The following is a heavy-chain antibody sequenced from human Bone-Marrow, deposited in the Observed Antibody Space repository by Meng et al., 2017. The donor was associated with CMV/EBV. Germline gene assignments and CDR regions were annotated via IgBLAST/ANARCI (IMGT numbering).Heavy chain of an antibody. V-gene: IGHV4-59*01. CDR3: ARTRYSGSSFYFDY. D-gene: IGHD6-6*01. Sequence: SETLSLTCAVSGGSISSYCWSWIRQPPGKGLEWIGYICNSGSTNYNPPLKSRVTILVDASKNQFSLKLSSVTAADTAVYYCARTRYSGSSFYFDYWGQGALVTVS. CDR2: ICNSGST. J-gene: IGHJ4*02. CDR1: GGSISSYC.